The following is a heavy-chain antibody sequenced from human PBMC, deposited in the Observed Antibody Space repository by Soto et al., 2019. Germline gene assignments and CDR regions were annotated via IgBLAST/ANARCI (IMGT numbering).Heavy chain of an antibody. Sequence: GALRLSCAASGFTFSNAWMSWVRQAPGKGLEWVGRIKSKTDGGTTDYAAPVKGRFTISRDNSKNTLLLQMNSLRTEDTAIYYCAKPTGSAHIPDYWGQGTLVTVSS. V-gene: IGHV3-15*01. CDR2: IKSKTDGGTT. CDR1: GFTFSNAW. D-gene: IGHD1-26*01. CDR3: AKPTGSAHIPDY. J-gene: IGHJ4*02.